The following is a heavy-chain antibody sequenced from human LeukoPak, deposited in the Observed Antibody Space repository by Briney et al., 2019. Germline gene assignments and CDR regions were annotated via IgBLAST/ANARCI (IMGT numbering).Heavy chain of an antibody. D-gene: IGHD3-22*01. CDR1: GFTFSSYT. V-gene: IGHV3-21*01. CDR2: ISSTSTYI. J-gene: IGHJ4*02. CDR3: AGENYYENSGFN. Sequence: RGSLRLSCAASGFTFSSYTMNWVRQAPGKGLEWVSSISSTSTYIYYADSVKGRFTISRDNAKNSLYLQMNSLRAEDTAVYYCAGENYYENSGFNWGQGTVVTVSS.